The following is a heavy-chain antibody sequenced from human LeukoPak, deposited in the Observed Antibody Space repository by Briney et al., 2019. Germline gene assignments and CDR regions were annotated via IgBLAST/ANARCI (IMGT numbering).Heavy chain of an antibody. CDR1: GGSISSYY. CDR3: ARLKKTYYYDSSGYPTFDY. D-gene: IGHD3-22*01. J-gene: IGHJ4*02. V-gene: IGHV4-59*08. CDR2: IYYSGST. Sequence: SETLSLTCTVSGGSISSYYWSWIRQPPGKGLEWIGYIYYSGSTNYNPSLKSRVTISVDTSKNQFSLKLSSVTAADTAVYYCARLKKTYYYDSSGYPTFDYWGQGTLVTVSS.